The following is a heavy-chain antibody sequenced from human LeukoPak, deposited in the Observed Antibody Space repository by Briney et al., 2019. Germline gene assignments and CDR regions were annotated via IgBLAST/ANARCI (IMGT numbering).Heavy chain of an antibody. D-gene: IGHD2-2*01. CDR1: GGSFSGYY. V-gene: IGHV4-34*01. CDR3: AGYGSGYCSSTSCYGDRSLDY. CDR2: INHSGST. J-gene: IGHJ4*02. Sequence: SETLSLTCAVYGGSFSGYYWSWIRQPPGKGLEWIGEINHSGSTSYNPSLKSRVTISVDTSKNQFSLKLSSVTAADTAVYYCAGYGSGYCSSTSCYGDRSLDYWGQGTLVTVSS.